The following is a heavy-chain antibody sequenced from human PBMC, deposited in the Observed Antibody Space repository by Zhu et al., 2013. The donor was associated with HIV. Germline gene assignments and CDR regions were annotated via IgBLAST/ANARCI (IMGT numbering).Heavy chain of an antibody. CDR2: IYPRGNS. V-gene: IGHV4-30-2*01. CDR3: AKFVLRYFHP. D-gene: IGHD3-9*01. CDR1: GDSITNGGYS. Sequence: QVQLQESGSGLVEPSQTLSLTCVVSGDSITNGGYSWSWVRQPPGKGLEWIGYIYPRGNSHVNPSLKSRVSMSMDTSRNQYSLKVTSVTAADTAVYYCAKFVLRYFHPWGQGILVTVSS. J-gene: IGHJ5*02.